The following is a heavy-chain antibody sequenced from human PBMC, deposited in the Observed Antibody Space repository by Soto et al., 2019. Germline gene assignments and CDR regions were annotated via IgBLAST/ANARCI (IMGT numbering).Heavy chain of an antibody. V-gene: IGHV3-9*01. CDR1: GFTFESYA. Sequence: EVQLVESGGGSVQPGRSLRLSCVASGFTFESYAMHWVRQVPGKGLEWVSGISWNSGSIGYEDSVKGRFTISRDNAQKCLYLKMNSLRVEDTAFYYCVKDIHEQWLVSHFEYWGQGALVTVSS. J-gene: IGHJ4*02. CDR3: VKDIHEQWLVSHFEY. CDR2: ISWNSGSI. D-gene: IGHD6-19*01.